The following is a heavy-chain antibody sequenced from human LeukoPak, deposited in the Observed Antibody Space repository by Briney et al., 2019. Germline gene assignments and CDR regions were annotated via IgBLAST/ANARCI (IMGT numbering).Heavy chain of an antibody. J-gene: IGHJ6*02. V-gene: IGHV3-23*01. CDR2: ISGSGGST. Sequence: GGSLRLSCAASGFTFSSYAMSWVRQAPGKGLEWVSAISGSGGSTYYADSVKGRFTISRDNSKNTLYLHTNSLRAEDTAVYYCTKQFGLYYYYGMDVWGQGTTVTVSS. D-gene: IGHD3-16*01. CDR1: GFTFSSYA. CDR3: TKQFGLYYYYGMDV.